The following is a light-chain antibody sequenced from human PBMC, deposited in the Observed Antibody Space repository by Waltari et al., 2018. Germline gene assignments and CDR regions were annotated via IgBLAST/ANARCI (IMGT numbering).Light chain of an antibody. V-gene: IGKV1-33*01. CDR3: QQYDNFPPFT. J-gene: IGKJ5*01. CDR2: DAS. Sequence: DIXMTQXPSSLSAXIXXXXXXTCQASQCITNYLNWYQQKPGKAPKVLIYDASNLETGVPSRFNGSGSGTDFTFTISSLQPEDIATYYCQQYDNFPPFTFGQGTRLEIK. CDR1: QCITNY.